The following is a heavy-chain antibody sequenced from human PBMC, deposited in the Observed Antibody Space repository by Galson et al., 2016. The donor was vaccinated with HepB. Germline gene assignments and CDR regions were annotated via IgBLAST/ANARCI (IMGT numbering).Heavy chain of an antibody. Sequence: SLRLSCAASGFMFGSYWMNWVRQAPGKGLECVAKMNQIGTEKYYVDSVKGRFTISRDNAEKSLYLEMNSLTAEDTAIYYGARGHSGYDYMFAYWGQGTLVTVSS. D-gene: IGHD5-12*01. CDR3: ARGHSGYDYMFAY. CDR1: GFMFGSYW. J-gene: IGHJ4*02. CDR2: MNQIGTEK. V-gene: IGHV3-7*03.